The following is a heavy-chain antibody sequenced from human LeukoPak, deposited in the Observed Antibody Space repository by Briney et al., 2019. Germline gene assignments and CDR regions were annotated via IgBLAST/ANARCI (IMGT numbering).Heavy chain of an antibody. CDR2: INPISGAT. CDR3: ARDLSVYGDYAFDY. CDR1: GYTFTGYY. D-gene: IGHD4-17*01. Sequence: ASVKVSCKPSGYTFTGYYMHWVRQAAGPGLECMGWINPISGATNYAQKFQGRVTMTRDTSIRTAYMELSRLRSDDTAVYYCARDLSVYGDYAFDYWGQGTLVTVSS. V-gene: IGHV1-2*02. J-gene: IGHJ4*02.